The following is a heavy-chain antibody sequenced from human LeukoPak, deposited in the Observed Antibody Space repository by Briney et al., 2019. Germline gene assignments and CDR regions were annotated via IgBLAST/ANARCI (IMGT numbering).Heavy chain of an antibody. V-gene: IGHV3-7*01. J-gene: IGHJ4*02. CDR3: ARDAATSVGMPHY. CDR2: MKHDGIEK. Sequence: GGSLRLSCAASGFTFGSYWMTWVRQAPGKGLEWVANMKHDGIEKYYVDSVKGRFTISRDNTKNSLYLQMNSLRAEDTAVYYCARDAATSVGMPHYWGQGTVVTVSS. CDR1: GFTFGSYW. D-gene: IGHD2-2*01.